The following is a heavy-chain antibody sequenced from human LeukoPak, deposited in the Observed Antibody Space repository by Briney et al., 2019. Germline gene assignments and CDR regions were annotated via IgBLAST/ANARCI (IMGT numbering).Heavy chain of an antibody. CDR3: ARAGGPTRRGYYYYYGMDV. CDR1: GFTSSSYA. J-gene: IGHJ6*02. Sequence: GGSLRLSCAASGFTSSSYAMHWVRQAPGKGLEWVAVISYDGSNKYYADSVKGRFTISRDHSKNTLYLQMNSLRAEDTAVYYCARAGGPTRRGYYYYYGMDVWGQGTTVTVSS. V-gene: IGHV3-30-3*01. D-gene: IGHD3-16*01. CDR2: ISYDGSNK.